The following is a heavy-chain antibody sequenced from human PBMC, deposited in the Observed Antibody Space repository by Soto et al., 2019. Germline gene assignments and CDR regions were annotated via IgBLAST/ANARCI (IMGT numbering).Heavy chain of an antibody. D-gene: IGHD6-19*01. J-gene: IGHJ6*02. CDR3: AKNGGAVDSKYYYGMDV. CDR1: GFTFSSYG. CDR2: ISYDGSNK. V-gene: IGHV3-30*18. Sequence: QVQLVESGGGVVQPGRSLRLSCAASGFTFSSYGMHWVRQAPGKGLEWVAVISYDGSNKYYADSVKGRFTISRDNSKNXXYLQMNSLRAEDTAVYYCAKNGGAVDSKYYYGMDVWGQGTTVTVSS.